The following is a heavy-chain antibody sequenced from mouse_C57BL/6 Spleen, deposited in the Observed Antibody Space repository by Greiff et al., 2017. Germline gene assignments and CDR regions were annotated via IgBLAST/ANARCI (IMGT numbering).Heavy chain of an antibody. CDR2: IWSDGST. CDR1: GFSLTSYG. J-gene: IGHJ4*01. D-gene: IGHD4-1*01. Sequence: VKLVESGPGLVAPSQSLSITCTVSGFSLTSYGVHWVRQPPGKGLEWLVVIWSDGSTTYNSALKSRLSISKDNSKSQVFLKINSLQTDDTAMYYCARHAWERDAMDYWGQGTSVTVSS. V-gene: IGHV2-6-1*01. CDR3: ARHAWERDAMDY.